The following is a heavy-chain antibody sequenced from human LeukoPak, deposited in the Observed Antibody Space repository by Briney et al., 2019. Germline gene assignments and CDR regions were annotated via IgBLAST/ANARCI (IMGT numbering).Heavy chain of an antibody. V-gene: IGHV1-69*05. Sequence: ASVKVSCKASGGTFSSYAISWVRQAPEQGLEWMGRIIPIFGTANYAQKFQGRVTITTDESTSTAYMELSSLRSEDTAVYYCARGMTTVTSLDYWGQGTLVTVSS. CDR1: GGTFSSYA. CDR3: ARGMTTVTSLDY. D-gene: IGHD4-17*01. CDR2: IIPIFGTA. J-gene: IGHJ4*02.